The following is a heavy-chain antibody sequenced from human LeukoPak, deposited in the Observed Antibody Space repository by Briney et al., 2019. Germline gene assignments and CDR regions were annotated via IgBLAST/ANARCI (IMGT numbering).Heavy chain of an antibody. V-gene: IGHV3-15*01. J-gene: IGHJ6*02. CDR1: GFTFSNAW. CDR3: TTASDYGNYYYGMDV. CDR2: IKSKTDGGTP. D-gene: IGHD4-17*01. Sequence: PGGSLRLSCAASGFTFSNAWMNWVRQAPGKGLEWVGRIKSKTDGGTPDYAAPVKGRFTISRDDSQNTLYLQMNSLTTEDTAVYYCTTASDYGNYYYGMDVWGQGTTATVSS.